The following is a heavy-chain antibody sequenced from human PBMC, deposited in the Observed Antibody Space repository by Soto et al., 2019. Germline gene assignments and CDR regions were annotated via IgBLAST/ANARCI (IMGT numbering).Heavy chain of an antibody. Sequence: QVQLVQSGAEVKKPGSSVKVSCKASGGTFSSYAISWVRQAPGQGLEWMGGIIPIFGTATYAQKFQGRVTITADESTSTAYMELSSLRSEDTAVYYCARDRLKMATTSSGMDVWGQGTTVTVSS. V-gene: IGHV1-69*01. D-gene: IGHD5-12*01. J-gene: IGHJ6*02. CDR3: ARDRLKMATTSSGMDV. CDR1: GGTFSSYA. CDR2: IIPIFGTA.